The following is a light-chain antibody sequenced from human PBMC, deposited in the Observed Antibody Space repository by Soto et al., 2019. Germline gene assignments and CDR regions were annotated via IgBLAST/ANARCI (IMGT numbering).Light chain of an antibody. V-gene: IGLV2-8*01. CDR2: EVT. J-gene: IGLJ1*01. CDR3: SSYAGSNNFPYV. Sequence: SVLTQPPSRSRSPGQSVTLSSTGTNRDVGGYNYVSWYQQHPGKAPKLMIYEVTKRPSGVPDRFSGSKSGNTASLTVSGLQAEDEADYYCSSYAGSNNFPYVFGTGTKVTVL. CDR1: NRDVGGYNY.